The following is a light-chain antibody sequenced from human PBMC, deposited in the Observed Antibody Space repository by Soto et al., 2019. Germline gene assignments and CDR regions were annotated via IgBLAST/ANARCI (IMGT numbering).Light chain of an antibody. Sequence: DIQMTQSPSSLSASVGDRVTITCRASQSIGTYLNWYQEKPGKAPMLLIYVSSSLQSGVPSRFTGSGSGTDFPLTISSLQPEDFATYYCQESYSTLRRTFGQGTKVEIK. CDR2: VSS. CDR3: QESYSTLRRT. J-gene: IGKJ1*01. V-gene: IGKV1-39*01. CDR1: QSIGTY.